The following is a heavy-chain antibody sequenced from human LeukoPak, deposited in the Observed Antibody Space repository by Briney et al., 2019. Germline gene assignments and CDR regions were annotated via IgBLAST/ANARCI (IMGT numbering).Heavy chain of an antibody. CDR2: ISGSGGST. Sequence: GGSLRLSCAASGFTFSSYARSWVRQAPGKGLEWVSAISGSGGSTYYADSVKGRFTISRDNSKNTLYLQMNSLRAEDTAVYYCAKDLGYSNPATYYYYYGMDVWGQGTTVTVSS. D-gene: IGHD4-11*01. V-gene: IGHV3-23*01. CDR3: AKDLGYSNPATYYYYYGMDV. CDR1: GFTFSSYA. J-gene: IGHJ6*02.